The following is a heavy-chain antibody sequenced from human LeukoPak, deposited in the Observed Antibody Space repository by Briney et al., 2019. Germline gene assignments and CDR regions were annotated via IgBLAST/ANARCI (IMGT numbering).Heavy chain of an antibody. CDR3: ANEIRPNDY. V-gene: IGHV3-23*01. Sequence: GSLRLSCGASGFTFSSHAMTWVRQAPGKGLEWVSAISISGDTTNYADAVKGRFTISRDNSKNTVYLQMNSLRAEDTAVYYCANEIRPNDYWGQGTLVTVSS. CDR1: GFTFSSHA. J-gene: IGHJ4*02. CDR2: ISISGDTT. D-gene: IGHD4-17*01.